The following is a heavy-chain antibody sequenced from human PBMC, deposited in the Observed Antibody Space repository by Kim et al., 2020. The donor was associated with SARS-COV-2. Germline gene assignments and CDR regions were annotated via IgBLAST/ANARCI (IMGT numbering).Heavy chain of an antibody. J-gene: IGHJ1*01. D-gene: IGHD6-19*01. V-gene: IGHV3-23*01. CDR3: AKVTSGSSGWFEYFQH. CDR2: IRDSGGST. CDR1: GFTFNTYA. Sequence: GGSLRLSCATSGFTFNTYAMSWVRQAPGKGLEWVSGIRDSGGSTKYAESVKGRFSISRDNSKNTLYLQMDSLRAEDTAVYYCAKVTSGSSGWFEYFQHWGQRSLVTVSS.